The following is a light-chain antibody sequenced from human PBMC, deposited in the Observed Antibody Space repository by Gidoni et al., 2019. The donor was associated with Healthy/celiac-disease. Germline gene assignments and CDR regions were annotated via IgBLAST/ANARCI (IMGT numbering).Light chain of an antibody. V-gene: IGKV1-39*01. J-gene: IGKJ2*01. Sequence: HITQSPSSLSASVGDRVTITCRSSQSISSYLNLYQQKPGKAHKLMIYAASSLKSGVPSRLSGSGSGTEFTITISRLQPEDFANYYCQQSYSNPPTFGQGTKLEIK. CDR2: AAS. CDR3: QQSYSNPPT. CDR1: QSISSY.